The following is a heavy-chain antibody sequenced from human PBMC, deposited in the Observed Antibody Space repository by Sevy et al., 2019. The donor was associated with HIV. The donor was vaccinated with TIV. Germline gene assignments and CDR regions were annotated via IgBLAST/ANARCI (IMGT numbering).Heavy chain of an antibody. J-gene: IGHJ4*02. D-gene: IGHD6-19*01. CDR3: ARESTLYSSDRQFDY. CDR1: GGSISSYY. V-gene: IGHV4-4*07. Sequence: SETLSLTCTVSGGSISSYYWSWIRQPAGKGLEWIGRIYTSGSTNYNPSLKSRVTMSVDTSKNQFSLKLSSVTAADTAVYYCARESTLYSSDRQFDYWGQGTLVTVSA. CDR2: IYTSGST.